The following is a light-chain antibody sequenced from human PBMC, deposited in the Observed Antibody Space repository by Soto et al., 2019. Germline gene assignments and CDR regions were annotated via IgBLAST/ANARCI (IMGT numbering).Light chain of an antibody. CDR3: QQYYSYPQT. CDR2: DAS. V-gene: IGKV1-8*01. Sequence: AIRMTQSPSSFSASAGDRVTIACRTSQGIRSYLAWYQQRPGKAPKLLIYDASTLHAVVPSRFSGSGSGTDFTLTISCLQSEDFATYYCQQYYSYPQTFGQGTKVDIK. J-gene: IGKJ1*01. CDR1: QGIRSY.